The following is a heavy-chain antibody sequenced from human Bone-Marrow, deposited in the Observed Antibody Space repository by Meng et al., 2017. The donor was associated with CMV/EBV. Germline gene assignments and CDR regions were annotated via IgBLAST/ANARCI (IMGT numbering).Heavy chain of an antibody. CDR3: AKGGGGYCSGGSCFPYWYFDL. J-gene: IGHJ2*01. Sequence: SLKISCAASGFTFDDYAMHWVRQAPGKGLEWVSGISWNSGSIGYADSVKGRFTISRDNAKNSLYLQMNSLRAEDTALYYCAKGGGGYCSGGSCFPYWYFDLWGRGTLVTGSS. CDR2: ISWNSGSI. CDR1: GFTFDDYA. D-gene: IGHD2-15*01. V-gene: IGHV3-9*01.